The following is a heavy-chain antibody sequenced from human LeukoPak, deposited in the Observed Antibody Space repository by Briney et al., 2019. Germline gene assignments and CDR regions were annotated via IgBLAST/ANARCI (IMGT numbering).Heavy chain of an antibody. CDR3: ARTDTTYFDY. D-gene: IGHD5-18*01. CDR1: GGTFSSYA. CDR2: IIPILGIA. Sequence: SVKVSCKASGGTFSSYAISWVRQAPGQGLEWVGRIIPILGIANYAQKFQGRVTITADKSTSTAYMELSSLRSEDTAVYYCARTDTTYFDYWGQGTLVTVSS. J-gene: IGHJ4*02. V-gene: IGHV1-69*04.